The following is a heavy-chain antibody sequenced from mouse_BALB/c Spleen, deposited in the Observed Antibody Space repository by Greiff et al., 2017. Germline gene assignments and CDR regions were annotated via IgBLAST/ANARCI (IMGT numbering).Heavy chain of an antibody. Sequence: VQLHQSGAELVRPGTSVKISCKASGYAFTNYWLGWVKQRPGHGLEWIGDIYPGSGNTYYNEKFKGKATLTADKSSSTAYMQLSSLTSEDSAVYFCARGGLFITTVEYFDYWGQGTTLTVSS. V-gene: IGHV1-63*01. CDR3: ARGGLFITTVEYFDY. CDR1: GYAFTNYW. D-gene: IGHD1-1*01. J-gene: IGHJ2*01. CDR2: IYPGSGNT.